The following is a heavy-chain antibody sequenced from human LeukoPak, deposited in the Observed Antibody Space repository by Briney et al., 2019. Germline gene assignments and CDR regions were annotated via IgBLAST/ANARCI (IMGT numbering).Heavy chain of an antibody. V-gene: IGHV1-2*02. CDR2: INPNSGGT. CDR3: ARDEGDYDILTGSFDY. Sequence: ASVKVSCKASGYTFTGYYMHWVRQAPGQGLEWMGWINPNSGGTNYAQKFQGRVTMTRDTSISTVYMELSSLRSEDTAVYYCARDEGDYDILTGSFDYWGQGTLVAVSS. J-gene: IGHJ4*02. CDR1: GYTFTGYY. D-gene: IGHD3-9*01.